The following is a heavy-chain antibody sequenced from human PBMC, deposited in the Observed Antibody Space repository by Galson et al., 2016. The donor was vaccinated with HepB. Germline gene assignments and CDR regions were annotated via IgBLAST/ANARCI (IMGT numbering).Heavy chain of an antibody. D-gene: IGHD3-10*01. J-gene: IGHJ4*02. Sequence: CAISGDSVSSYSGAWDWLRQSPSRGLERLGRTYYRSRWYNDYAGSVTGRITIEADTSKNLFSLQLTSVTVADTAVYYCARDRGSGRHFFDSWGQGTLVSVSS. CDR3: ARDRGSGRHFFDS. CDR2: TYYRSRWYN. V-gene: IGHV6-1*01. CDR1: GDSVSSYSGA.